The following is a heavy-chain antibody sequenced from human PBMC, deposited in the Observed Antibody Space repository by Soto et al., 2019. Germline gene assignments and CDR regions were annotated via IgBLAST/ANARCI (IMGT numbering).Heavy chain of an antibody. D-gene: IGHD6-6*01. Sequence: QGQLQESGPGLVKPSQTLSLTCTVSGGSISSGGYYWTWIRQHPGKGLEWIGYNYYSGITYYNPSLKSRVTISLDTSKNQFSLTLTSVTAADTAVYYCARGSSIAGLYYGMDVWGQGTTVTVSS. CDR3: ARGSSIAGLYYGMDV. V-gene: IGHV4-31*03. J-gene: IGHJ6*02. CDR1: GGSISSGGYY. CDR2: NYYSGIT.